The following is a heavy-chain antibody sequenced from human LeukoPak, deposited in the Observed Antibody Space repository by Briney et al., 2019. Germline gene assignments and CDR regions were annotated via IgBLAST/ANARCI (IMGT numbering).Heavy chain of an antibody. CDR1: GGSISSYY. V-gene: IGHV4-59*12. CDR3: ARFAYCSGGSCYLVGRIYNWFDP. D-gene: IGHD2-15*01. CDR2: IYYSGST. Sequence: SETLSLTCTVSGGSISSYYWSWIRQPPGKGLEWIGYIYYSGSTNYNPSLKSRVTISVDTSKNQFSLKLSSVTAADTAVYYCARFAYCSGGSCYLVGRIYNWFDPWGQGTLVTVSS. J-gene: IGHJ5*02.